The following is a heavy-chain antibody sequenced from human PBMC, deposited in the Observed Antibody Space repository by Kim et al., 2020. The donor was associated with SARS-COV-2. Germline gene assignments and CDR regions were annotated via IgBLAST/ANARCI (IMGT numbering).Heavy chain of an antibody. CDR2: IYYSGST. CDR3: ARVGYYGSGSYYNVKSPFGVLDY. D-gene: IGHD3-10*01. V-gene: IGHV4-59*01. Sequence: SETLSLTCTVSGGSISSYYWSWIRQPPGKGLEWIGYIYYSGSTNYNPSLKSRVTTSVDTSKNQFSLKLTSVTAADTAVYFCARVGYYGSGSYYNVKSPFGVLDYWGQGTLVTVSS. CDR1: GGSISSYY. J-gene: IGHJ4*02.